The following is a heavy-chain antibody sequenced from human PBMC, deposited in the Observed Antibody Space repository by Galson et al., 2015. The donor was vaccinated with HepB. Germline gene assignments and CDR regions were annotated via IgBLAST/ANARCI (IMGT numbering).Heavy chain of an antibody. V-gene: IGHV7-4-1*02. D-gene: IGHD1-26*01. J-gene: IGHJ4*02. CDR1: GYTFTNYA. Sequence: SVKVSCKASGYTFTNYAMNWVRQAPGQGLEWMGWISTNTGNPTYAQGFTGRFVFSLDTSVSTAYLQIRSLKAEDTAVYYCARATYRGSYCFDYWGQGTLVTVSS. CDR2: ISTNTGNP. CDR3: ARATYRGSYCFDY.